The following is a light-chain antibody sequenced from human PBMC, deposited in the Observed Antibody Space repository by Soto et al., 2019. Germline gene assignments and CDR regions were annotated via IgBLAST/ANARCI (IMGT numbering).Light chain of an antibody. CDR2: EVS. CDR3: RSYAGSNNLV. V-gene: IGLV2-8*01. CDR1: SSDVGGYNY. J-gene: IGLJ2*01. Sequence: QSVLTQPPSASGSPGQSVTISCTGTSSDVGGYNYVSGYQQHPGKAPKLMIYEVSKRPSGVPDRFSGSKSGNTASLTVSGLQAEYEADYCCRSYAGSNNLVFGGGTKVTVL.